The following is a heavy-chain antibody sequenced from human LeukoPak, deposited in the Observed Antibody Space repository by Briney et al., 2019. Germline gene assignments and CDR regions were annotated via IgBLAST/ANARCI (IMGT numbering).Heavy chain of an antibody. Sequence: PGRSLRLSXAASGFTFSSYGMHWVRQAPGKGLEWVAFIRYDGSNKYYADSVKGRFTISRDNSKNTLYLQMNSLRAEDTAVYYCAKDPSFRPGYFDYWGQGTLVTVSS. CDR1: GFTFSSYG. CDR2: IRYDGSNK. V-gene: IGHV3-30*02. J-gene: IGHJ4*02. CDR3: AKDPSFRPGYFDY.